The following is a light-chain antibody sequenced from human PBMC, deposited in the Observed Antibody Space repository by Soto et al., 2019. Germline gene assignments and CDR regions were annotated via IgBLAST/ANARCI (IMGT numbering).Light chain of an antibody. CDR3: QHYNGFPIT. CDR2: AAS. J-gene: IGKJ5*01. Sequence: DILMTQSPSSLSASVGDRVTITCRASQSIGTYLHWYQQKPGKAPKLLIYAASNLQSGVPSRFSGSGSGTDFTFTINNLQPEDIGTYYCQHYNGFPITFGQGTRLEIK. CDR1: QSIGTY. V-gene: IGKV1-33*01.